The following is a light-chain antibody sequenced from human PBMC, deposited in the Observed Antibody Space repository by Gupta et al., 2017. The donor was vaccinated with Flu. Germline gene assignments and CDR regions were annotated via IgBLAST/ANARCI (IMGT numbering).Light chain of an antibody. V-gene: IGKV3-20*01. CDR1: LRVGRDY. CDR3: QEYDCSCT. J-gene: IGKJ1*01. Sequence: MVLTQSPAPFSLPLGDKVTLSCRASLRVGRDYFGWYHQTADQAPRLLVYDATKRASVVPDRICSGGSGKYSTIIIRGLEAKDSGIYYCQEYDCSCTFGQGTKVEIK. CDR2: DAT.